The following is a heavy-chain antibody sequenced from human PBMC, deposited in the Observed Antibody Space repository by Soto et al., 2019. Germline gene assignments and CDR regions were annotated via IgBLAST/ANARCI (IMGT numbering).Heavy chain of an antibody. V-gene: IGHV3-66*01. Sequence: GGSLRLSCAASGFTFSGYNMNWVRQAPGKGLEWVSVIYSGGSTYYADSVKGRFTISRDNSKNTLYLQMNSLRAEDTAVYYCAQTTLWFGELLPDYWGQGTLVTVSS. D-gene: IGHD3-10*01. CDR3: AQTTLWFGELLPDY. CDR2: IYSGGST. J-gene: IGHJ4*02. CDR1: GFTFSGYN.